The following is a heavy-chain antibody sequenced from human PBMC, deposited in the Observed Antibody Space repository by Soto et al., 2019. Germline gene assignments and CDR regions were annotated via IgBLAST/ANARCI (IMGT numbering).Heavy chain of an antibody. CDR2: IIPIFGTA. Sequence: GASVKVSCKASGGTFSSYAISWVRQAPGQGLEWMGGIIPIFGTANYAQKFQGRVTITADKSTSTAYMELSSLRSEDTAVYYCASDYDSSGYYYFRYRGQGTLVTVSS. J-gene: IGHJ4*02. CDR1: GGTFSSYA. D-gene: IGHD3-22*01. CDR3: ASDYDSSGYYYFRY. V-gene: IGHV1-69*06.